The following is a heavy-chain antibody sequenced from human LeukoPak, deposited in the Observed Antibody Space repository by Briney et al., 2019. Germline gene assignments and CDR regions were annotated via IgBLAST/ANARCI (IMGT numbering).Heavy chain of an antibody. V-gene: IGHV3-7*02. CDR2: IKQDGSEK. D-gene: IGHD6-19*01. Sequence: GGSLRLSCAASGFTLTTYWMSWVRQAPGKGLEFVANIKQDGSEKYYVDSVKGRFTVSRDNAMNSLYLQMISLRAEDTAVYYCARIGLYPGYTSGWAHDFDSWGQGTLVTVSS. CDR1: GFTLTTYW. J-gene: IGHJ4*02. CDR3: ARIGLYPGYTSGWAHDFDS.